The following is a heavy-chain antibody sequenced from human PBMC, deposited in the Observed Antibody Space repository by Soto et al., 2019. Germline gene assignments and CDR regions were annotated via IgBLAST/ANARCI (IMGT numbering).Heavy chain of an antibody. CDR3: ARDLSQWLVPDGFQH. V-gene: IGHV3-30-3*01. Sequence: SLRLSCAASGFTFSSYAMHWVRQAPGKGLEWVAVISYDGSNKYYADSVKGRFTISRDNSKNTLYLQMNSLRAEDTAVYYCARDLSQWLVPDGFQHWGQGTLVTVSS. J-gene: IGHJ1*01. CDR1: GFTFSSYA. D-gene: IGHD6-19*01. CDR2: ISYDGSNK.